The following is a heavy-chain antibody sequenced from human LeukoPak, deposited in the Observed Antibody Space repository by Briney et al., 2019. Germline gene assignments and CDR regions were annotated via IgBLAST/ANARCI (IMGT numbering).Heavy chain of an antibody. D-gene: IGHD6-13*01. CDR1: GVTSSSYA. V-gene: IGHV1-69*13. CDR3: AKQDVRRILSAAGQRAFTV. CDR2: IIPIFGTT. J-gene: IGHJ3*01. Sequence: ASVKVSCKASGVTSSSYAINWVRQAPGQGLEWMGGIIPIFGTTDYAQKFQGRVTITADASTRTACMDLSSLTSQDTAVYFCAKQDVRRILSAAGQRAFTVWGQGTTVTVS.